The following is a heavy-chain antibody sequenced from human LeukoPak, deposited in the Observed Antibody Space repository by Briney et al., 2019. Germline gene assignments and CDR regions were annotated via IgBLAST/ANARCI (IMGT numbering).Heavy chain of an antibody. CDR3: ATTILAELSFYQVFDY. Sequence: ASVKVSCKASGYTFTGYYMHWVRQAPGKGLEWMGGFEPEDGEAIYAQKFQGRVTMTEDTSSDTAYMELSSLRSEDTAVYYCATTILAELSFYQVFDYWGQGTLVTVSS. CDR2: FEPEDGEA. J-gene: IGHJ4*02. CDR1: GYTFTGYY. V-gene: IGHV1-24*01. D-gene: IGHD3-16*02.